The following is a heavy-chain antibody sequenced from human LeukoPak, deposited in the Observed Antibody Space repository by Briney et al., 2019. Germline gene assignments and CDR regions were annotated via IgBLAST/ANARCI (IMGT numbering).Heavy chain of an antibody. CDR1: GGSVSSPNDY. D-gene: IGHD1-1*01. CDR3: ARAGTPGTTLAWYFYMDV. J-gene: IGHJ6*03. V-gene: IGHV4-39*07. Sequence: SETLSLTCAVSGGSVSSPNDYWGWIRQPPGKGLEWIANIYYTVSTYYHPSLKSRVTISVDRSNNQFSLKLSSVTAADTAVYYCARAGTPGTTLAWYFYMDVWGKGTTVTVSS. CDR2: IYYTVST.